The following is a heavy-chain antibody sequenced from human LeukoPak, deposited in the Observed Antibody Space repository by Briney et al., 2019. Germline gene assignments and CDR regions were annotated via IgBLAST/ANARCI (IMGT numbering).Heavy chain of an antibody. CDR3: ARDSVSNYYGMDV. D-gene: IGHD3-3*02. CDR2: ISSSSSYI. V-gene: IGHV3-21*01. Sequence: PGRSLRLSCAASGFTFSSYSMNWVRQAPGKGLEWVSSISSSSSYIYYADSVKGRFTISRDNAKNSLYLQMNSLRAEDTAVYYCARDSVSNYYGMDVWGQGTTVTVSS. J-gene: IGHJ6*02. CDR1: GFTFSSYS.